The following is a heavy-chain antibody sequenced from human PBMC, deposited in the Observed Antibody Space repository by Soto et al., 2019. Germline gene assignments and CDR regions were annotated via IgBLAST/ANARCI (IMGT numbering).Heavy chain of an antibody. J-gene: IGHJ4*02. CDR1: GSTFTSYD. V-gene: IGHV1-8*01. CDR3: ARGLSGTTPY. CDR2: MNPSSGNT. D-gene: IGHD1-7*01. Sequence: ASVMGSCTASGSTFTSYDINWVRQATGQGLEWMGWMNPSSGNTGYAQKFQGRVTMTRNTSISTAYMELSSLRSEDTAVYYCARGLSGTTPYWGQGTLVTVSS.